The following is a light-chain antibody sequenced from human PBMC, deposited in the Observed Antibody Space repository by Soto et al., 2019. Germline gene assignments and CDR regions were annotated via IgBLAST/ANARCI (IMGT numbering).Light chain of an antibody. V-gene: IGKV1-27*01. CDR2: AAS. CDR1: QGISTY. CDR3: QKYNSAPPT. Sequence: DIQMTQSPSSLSASVGDRVTLTCRASQGISTYLAWYQQKSGKVPKLLIYAASTLQSGVPSRFSGSGSGTDFTLTISSLQPEDVATYYCQKYNSAPPTFGQGTKVEIK. J-gene: IGKJ1*01.